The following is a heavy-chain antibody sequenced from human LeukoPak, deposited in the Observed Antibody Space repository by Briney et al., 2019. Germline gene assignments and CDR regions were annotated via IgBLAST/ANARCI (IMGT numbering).Heavy chain of an antibody. CDR2: IYYRGET. J-gene: IGHJ2*01. Sequence: SETLSLTCSVSDGSISSAGHRWGWIRQSPGKGLEWIGNIYYRGETYYNPSLKSRVTLSVDTSRNQFSLNLSSVTVADTAVYYYARLNRVKWYFDLWGRGTLVAVSS. V-gene: IGHV4-39*01. CDR3: ARLNRVKWYFDL. CDR1: DGSISSAGHR. D-gene: IGHD2/OR15-2a*01.